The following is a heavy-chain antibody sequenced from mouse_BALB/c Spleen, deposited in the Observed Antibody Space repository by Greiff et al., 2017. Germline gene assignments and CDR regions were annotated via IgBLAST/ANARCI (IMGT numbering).Heavy chain of an antibody. CDR1: GFTFSSYT. J-gene: IGHJ3*01. V-gene: IGHV5-6-4*01. CDR2: ISSGGSYT. Sequence: EVMLVESGGGLVKPGGSLKLSCAASGFTFSSYTMSWVRQTPEKRLEWVATISSGGSYTYYPDSVKGRFTISRDNAKNTLYLQMSSLKSEDTAMYYCTRDRDYGSSLFAYWGQGTLVTVSA. D-gene: IGHD1-1*01. CDR3: TRDRDYGSSLFAY.